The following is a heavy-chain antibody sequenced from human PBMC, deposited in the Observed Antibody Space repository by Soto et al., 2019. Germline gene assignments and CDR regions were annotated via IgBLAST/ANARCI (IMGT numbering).Heavy chain of an antibody. CDR1: GGTFSSYT. CDR2: IIPILGIV. CDR3: ARGGIVVVPAAMEY. D-gene: IGHD2-2*01. V-gene: IGHV1-69*02. Sequence: QVQLVQSGAEVKKPGSSVKVSCKASGGTFSSYTISWVRQAPGQGLEWMGRIIPILGIVNYAQKFQGRVTITADKATSTAYMELSSLRSEDTAVYYCARGGIVVVPAAMEYWGQGTLVTVSS. J-gene: IGHJ4*02.